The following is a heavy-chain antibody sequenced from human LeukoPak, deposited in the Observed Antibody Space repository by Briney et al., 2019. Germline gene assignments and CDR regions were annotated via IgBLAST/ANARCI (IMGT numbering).Heavy chain of an antibody. D-gene: IGHD6-13*01. V-gene: IGHV1-24*01. CDR2: FDPEDGET. Sequence: ASVKVSCKVSGYTLTELSMHWVRQAPGKGLEWMGGFDPEDGETIYAQKFQGRVTMAEDTSTDTAYMKLSSLRSEDTAVYYCAKGSGIAAAGKVYYGMDVWGQGTTVTVSS. CDR1: GYTLTELS. CDR3: AKGSGIAAAGKVYYGMDV. J-gene: IGHJ6*02.